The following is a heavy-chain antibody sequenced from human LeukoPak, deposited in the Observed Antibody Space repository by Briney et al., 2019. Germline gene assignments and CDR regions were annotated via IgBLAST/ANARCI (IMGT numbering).Heavy chain of an antibody. CDR2: IFYSGST. D-gene: IGHD3-16*01. V-gene: IGHV4-61*01. Sequence: SETLSLTCTVSGGSVSSDSYYWSWIRQPPGKGLEWIGYIFYSGSTNYNPSLKSRITISVDTSKNQFSLKLSPVTAADTAVYYCARGRLNGLGFWGQGTLVTVSS. CDR1: GGSVSSDSYY. CDR3: ARGRLNGLGF. J-gene: IGHJ4*02.